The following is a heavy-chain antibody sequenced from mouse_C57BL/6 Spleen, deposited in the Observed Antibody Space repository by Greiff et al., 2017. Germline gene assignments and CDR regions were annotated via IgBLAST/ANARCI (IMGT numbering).Heavy chain of an antibody. CDR2: IYPGDGDT. CDR1: GYAFSSYW. J-gene: IGHJ2*01. V-gene: IGHV1-80*01. CDR3: ARWDYGSRFDY. Sequence: LQQSGASVKISCKASGYAFSSYWMNWVKQRPGKGLEWIGQIYPGDGDTNYNGKFKGKATLTADKTSSTAYMQLSSLTSEDSAVYFCARWDYGSRFDYWGQGTTLTVSS. D-gene: IGHD1-1*01.